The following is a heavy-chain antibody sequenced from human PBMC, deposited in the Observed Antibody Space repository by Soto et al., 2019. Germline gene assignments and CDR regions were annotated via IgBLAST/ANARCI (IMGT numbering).Heavy chain of an antibody. CDR1: GFTISSNY. D-gene: IGHD3-10*01. Sequence: EVQLVESGGGLIQPGGSLRLSCAASGFTISSNYMTWVRQGPGKGLEWVSLIYSGGSTDYADSVKGRFTISRDNSKNTLYLQMNSLRAEDTAVYYCARDRGVDFLVPSIVDYWGQGTLVTVSS. CDR3: ARDRGVDFLVPSIVDY. V-gene: IGHV3-53*01. CDR2: IYSGGST. J-gene: IGHJ4*02.